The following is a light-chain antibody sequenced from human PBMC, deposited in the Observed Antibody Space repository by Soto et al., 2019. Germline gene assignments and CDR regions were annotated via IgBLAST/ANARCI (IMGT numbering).Light chain of an antibody. V-gene: IGKV4-1*01. J-gene: IGKJ1*01. CDR2: WAS. CDR1: HNVLYSSDNKNY. Sequence: DIVLTQSPDSLAMSLGERATINRKSSHNVLYSSDNKNYLSWYQQRTGRPPKLXCYWASPLESGVPDRLSGSGSGTHFTLTITSLQAADVAVYYCQQYYSSTPTCGQGTKVEIK. CDR3: QQYYSSTPT.